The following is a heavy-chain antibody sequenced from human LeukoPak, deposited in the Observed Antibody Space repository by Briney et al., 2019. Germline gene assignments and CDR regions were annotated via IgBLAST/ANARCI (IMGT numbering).Heavy chain of an antibody. Sequence: GGSLRLSCAASGFTFSSYSMNWVRQAPGKGLEWVSSISSSSSYIYYADSVKGRSTISRDYAKNSLYQPMNSLRAEDTAVYYCARDARGIWAGLDYWGQGTLVTVSS. J-gene: IGHJ4*02. CDR3: ARDARGIWAGLDY. V-gene: IGHV3-21*01. D-gene: IGHD3-16*01. CDR1: GFTFSSYS. CDR2: ISSSSSYI.